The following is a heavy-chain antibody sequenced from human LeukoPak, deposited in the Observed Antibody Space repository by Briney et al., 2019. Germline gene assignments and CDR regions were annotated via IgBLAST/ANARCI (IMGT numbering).Heavy chain of an antibody. V-gene: IGHV4-38-2*01. CDR1: GYSISSGHY. CDR2: INHSG. Sequence: NPSETLSLTCAVSGYSISSGHYWVWIRQPPGKGLEWIGEINHSGNYNPSLKSRVTISVDTSRNQFSLKLTSVTAADTAVYFCAGSGSPSTTRRGKQGPPPYMDVWGKGTTVTVSS. CDR3: AGSGSPSTTRRGKQGPPPYMDV. D-gene: IGHD2-15*01. J-gene: IGHJ6*03.